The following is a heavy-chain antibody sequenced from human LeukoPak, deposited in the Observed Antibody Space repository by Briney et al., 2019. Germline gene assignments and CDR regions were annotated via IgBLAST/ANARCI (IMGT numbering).Heavy chain of an antibody. J-gene: IGHJ4*02. V-gene: IGHV3-20*04. Sequence: GGSLRLSCAASGFIFDDYGMSWVRQAPGRGLEWVPGINWNGGSTSYADSVKGRFTISRDNAKNSLYLQMNSLRAEDTAFYYCARAHFSGSFGYWGQGTLVTVPS. CDR3: ARAHFSGSFGY. CDR1: GFIFDDYG. D-gene: IGHD1-26*01. CDR2: INWNGGST.